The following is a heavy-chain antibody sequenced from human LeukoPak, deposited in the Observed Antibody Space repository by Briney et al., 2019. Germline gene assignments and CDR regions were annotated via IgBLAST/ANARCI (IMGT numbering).Heavy chain of an antibody. D-gene: IGHD2-15*01. CDR1: GFTFSSYS. CDR2: IYSGGST. Sequence: GGSLRLSCAASGFTFSSYSMNWVRQAPGKGLEWVSVIYSGGSTYYADSVRGRFTISRDNAKNSLFLQMNSLRAEDTAVYYCVREYCSGGSCSDAFDIWGQGTMVTVSS. V-gene: IGHV3-66*01. CDR3: VREYCSGGSCSDAFDI. J-gene: IGHJ3*02.